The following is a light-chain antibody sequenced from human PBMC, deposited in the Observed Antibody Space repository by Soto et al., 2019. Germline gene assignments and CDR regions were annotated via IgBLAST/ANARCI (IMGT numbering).Light chain of an antibody. CDR2: DVT. CDR1: SSDVGGYNS. Sequence: QSVLTQPASASGSPGLSIAISRTGTSSDVGGYNSVSWYQQHPGKAPKLVIYDVTSRPSGVSNRFSGSKSGNTASLTISGLQAEDEGDYYCSSYRTGGSYVFGTGTKVTV. CDR3: SSYRTGGSYV. V-gene: IGLV2-14*01. J-gene: IGLJ1*01.